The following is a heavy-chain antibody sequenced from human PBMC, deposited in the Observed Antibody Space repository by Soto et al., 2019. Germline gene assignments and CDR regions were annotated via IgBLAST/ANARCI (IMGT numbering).Heavy chain of an antibody. D-gene: IGHD1-26*01. CDR2: IIPIFGTA. Sequence: SVKVSCKASGGTFSSYAISWVRQAPGQGLEWMGGIIPIFGTANYAQKFQDRVTITADESTSTAYMELSSLRSEDTAVYYCASEISGSYPYYFDYWGQGTLVTVSS. J-gene: IGHJ4*02. CDR3: ASEISGSYPYYFDY. CDR1: GGTFSSYA. V-gene: IGHV1-69*13.